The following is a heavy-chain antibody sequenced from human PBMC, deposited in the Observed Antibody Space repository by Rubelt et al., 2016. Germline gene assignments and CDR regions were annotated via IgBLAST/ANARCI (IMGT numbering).Heavy chain of an antibody. CDR1: GGSISSSSYY. J-gene: IGHJ4*02. Sequence: QLQLQESGPGLVKPSETLSLTCTVSGGSISSSSYYWGWIRQPPGKGLEWIGSIYYSGCTYYNPSLKSRVTISVDTSKNQFSLKLSSVTAADTAVYYCARRGYSYGHIDYWGQGTLVTVSS. CDR2: IYYSGCT. V-gene: IGHV4-39*07. D-gene: IGHD5-18*01. CDR3: ARRGYSYGHIDY.